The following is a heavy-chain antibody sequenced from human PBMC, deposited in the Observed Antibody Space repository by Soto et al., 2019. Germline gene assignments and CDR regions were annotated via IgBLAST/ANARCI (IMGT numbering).Heavy chain of an antibody. V-gene: IGHV4-4*02. Sequence: SETLSLTCAVSGGSISSNNWCSWVRQPPGKGLEWIGEIYHSGSTNYNPSLKSRVTISVDKSKNQFSLKLSSVTAADTAVYYCARAASTMYYYYGVDFWGQGTTVTVSS. CDR3: ARAASTMYYYYGVDF. CDR2: IYHSGST. J-gene: IGHJ6*02. CDR1: GGSISSNNW. D-gene: IGHD2-2*01.